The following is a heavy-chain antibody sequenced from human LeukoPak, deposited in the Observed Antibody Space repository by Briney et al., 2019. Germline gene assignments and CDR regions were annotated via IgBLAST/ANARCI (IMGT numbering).Heavy chain of an antibody. CDR2: ISGSGGST. J-gene: IGHJ4*02. Sequence: GGSLRLSCGASGFTFSSYAMSWVRQAPGKGLEWVSAISGSGGSTYYADSVKGRFTISRDNSKNTLYLQMNSLRAEDTAVYYCAKDSGPYCSSTSCYTGFFDYWGQGTLVTVSS. V-gene: IGHV3-23*01. CDR1: GFTFSSYA. CDR3: AKDSGPYCSSTSCYTGFFDY. D-gene: IGHD2-2*02.